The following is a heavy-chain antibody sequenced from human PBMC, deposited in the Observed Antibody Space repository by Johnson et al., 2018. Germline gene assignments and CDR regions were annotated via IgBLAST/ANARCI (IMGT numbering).Heavy chain of an antibody. CDR1: GFTFSSYW. D-gene: IGHD2-15*01. J-gene: IGHJ3*02. CDR2: IKQDGSEK. CDR3: ERTYCSGGSCYAPLDAFDI. V-gene: IGHV3-7*01. Sequence: VQLVQSGGGLVQPGGSLKLPCAASGFTFSSYWMTWVRQAPGKGREGVANIKQDGSEKYFVDSVRGRFTISRDNANNSLYLQMNSLRAEDTAVYYCERTYCSGGSCYAPLDAFDIWGQGKMVTVSS.